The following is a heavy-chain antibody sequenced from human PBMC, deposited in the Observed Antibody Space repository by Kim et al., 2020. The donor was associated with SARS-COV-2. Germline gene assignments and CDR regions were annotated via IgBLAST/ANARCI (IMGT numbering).Heavy chain of an antibody. V-gene: IGHV4-4*02. J-gene: IGHJ2*01. CDR3: ARELNYYDSSGYYSTYWYFDL. CDR2: IYHSGST. Sequence: ETLSLTCVVSGGSISSSNWWSWVRQPPGKGLEWIGEIYHSGSTNYNPSLKSRVTISVDKSKNQFSLKLSSVTAADTAVYYCARELNYYDSSGYYSTYWYFDLWGRGTLVTVSS. D-gene: IGHD3-22*01. CDR1: GGSISSSNW.